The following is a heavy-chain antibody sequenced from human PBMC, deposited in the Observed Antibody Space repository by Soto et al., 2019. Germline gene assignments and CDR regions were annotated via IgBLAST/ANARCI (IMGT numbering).Heavy chain of an antibody. V-gene: IGHV3-11*01. D-gene: IGHD3-10*01. J-gene: IGHJ4*02. CDR3: ARVFKSGGSLDY. CDR2: ISSSGSTK. Sequence: PGGSLRLSCAASGFTFSDYYMTWIRQAPGKGLEWVSYISSSGSTKFYADSVKGRFTISRDNAKNSLYLQMNSLRAEDTAVYYCARVFKSGGSLDYWGQGTLVTVS. CDR1: GFTFSDYY.